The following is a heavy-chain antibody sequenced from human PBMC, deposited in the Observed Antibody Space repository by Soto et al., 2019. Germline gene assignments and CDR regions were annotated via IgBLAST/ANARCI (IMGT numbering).Heavy chain of an antibody. CDR3: ARDKTTGLFDY. D-gene: IGHD1-1*01. J-gene: IGHJ4*02. CDR1: GGSFSGYY. Sequence: QVQLQQWGAGLLKPSETLSLTCAVYGGSFSGYYWTWIRQPPGTGLEWIGEINHSGSTNYNPSLKSRVTISGDRSTNQFSLYLTSVTAAATPLYYCARDKTTGLFDYWCQGTLVNVSP. V-gene: IGHV4-34*01. CDR2: INHSGST.